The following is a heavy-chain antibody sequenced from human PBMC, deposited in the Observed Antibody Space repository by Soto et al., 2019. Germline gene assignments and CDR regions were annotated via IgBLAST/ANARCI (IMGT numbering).Heavy chain of an antibody. Sequence: QLQLQESGPGLVKPSETLSLICTVSGGSISSSSYYWGWIRQPPGKGLEWIGSIYYSGNTYYNPSLKSRVTISADTSKDQFSLKLSSVTAADTAMYYCVRPGGSTTSFNWFDPWGQGTLVTVSS. CDR3: VRPGGSTTSFNWFDP. CDR1: GGSISSSSYY. J-gene: IGHJ5*02. V-gene: IGHV4-39*01. D-gene: IGHD3-16*01. CDR2: IYYSGNT.